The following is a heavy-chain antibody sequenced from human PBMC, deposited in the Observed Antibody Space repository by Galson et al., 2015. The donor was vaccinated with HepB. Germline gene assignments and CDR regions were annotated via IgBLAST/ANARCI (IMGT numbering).Heavy chain of an antibody. CDR3: ARDRAWIQGGSEDAFDI. CDR2: IIPIFGTA. D-gene: IGHD5-18*01. CDR1: GGTFSSYA. Sequence: SVKVSCKASGGTFSSYAISWVRQAPGQGLEWMGGIIPIFGTANYAQKFQGRVTITADESTSTAYMELSSLRSEDTAVYYCARDRAWIQGGSEDAFDIWGQGTMVTVSS. J-gene: IGHJ3*02. V-gene: IGHV1-69*13.